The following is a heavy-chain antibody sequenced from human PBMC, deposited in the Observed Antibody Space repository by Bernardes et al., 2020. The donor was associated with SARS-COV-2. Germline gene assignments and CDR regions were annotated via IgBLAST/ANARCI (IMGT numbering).Heavy chain of an antibody. CDR3: ARDSLPRENNVFDL. Sequence: SETLSLTCTVSGGSISSYYWSWIRRPPGKGLEWIGCVNYRGTTKLNPSLKSRVSILIDTSENQISLKLTSVTAADAAVYYCARDSLPRENNVFDLWGRGTHVIVSS. CDR1: GGSISSYY. V-gene: IGHV4-59*01. CDR2: VNYRGTT. D-gene: IGHD1-20*01. J-gene: IGHJ5*02.